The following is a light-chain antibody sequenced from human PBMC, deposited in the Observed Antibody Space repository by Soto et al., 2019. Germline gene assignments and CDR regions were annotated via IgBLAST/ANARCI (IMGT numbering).Light chain of an antibody. CDR1: QSVSSN. Sequence: IVMTQSPATLSVSPGERATLSCRASQSVSSNLAWYQEKPGQAPRLLIYGASTRATGIPARFSGSGSETDFTLTITSLQSEDFAFYYCQQHNKWPLTFGGGTKVDIK. CDR2: GAS. CDR3: QQHNKWPLT. V-gene: IGKV3-15*01. J-gene: IGKJ4*02.